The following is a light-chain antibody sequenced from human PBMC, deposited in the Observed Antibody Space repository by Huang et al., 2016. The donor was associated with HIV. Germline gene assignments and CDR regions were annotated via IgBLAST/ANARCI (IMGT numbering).Light chain of an antibody. J-gene: IGKJ3*01. V-gene: IGKV3-11*01. Sequence: EIVLTQFPATLSLSPGERATLSCLAWYQQKPGQAPRLLIYDASKRATGFPARFSGSGSRTDFTLTISSLEHEEFAVYYCQQCSNWPFTFGPGTKVDIK. CDR3: QQCSNWPFT. CDR2: DAS.